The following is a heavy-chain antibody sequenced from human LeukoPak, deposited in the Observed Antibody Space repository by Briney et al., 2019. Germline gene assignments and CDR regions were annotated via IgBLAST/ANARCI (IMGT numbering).Heavy chain of an antibody. Sequence: PGGSLRLSCAASGFTFSTYAMHWVRQAPGKGLEDISALSHHGGSTDYANSVKGRFTISRDNSKNTLYLQMGSLRAEDTAAYYCARRGRGAYGMDVWGQGTTVTVSS. CDR2: LSHHGGST. J-gene: IGHJ6*02. CDR3: ARRGRGAYGMDV. D-gene: IGHD1-26*01. V-gene: IGHV3-64*01. CDR1: GFTFSTYA.